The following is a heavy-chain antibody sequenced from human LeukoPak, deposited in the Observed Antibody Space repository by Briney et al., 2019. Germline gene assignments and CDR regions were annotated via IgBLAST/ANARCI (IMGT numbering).Heavy chain of an antibody. J-gene: IGHJ4*02. Sequence: SETLSLTCTVSGGSISSSSYYWGWIRQPPGKGLEWIGSIYYSGSTYYNPSLKSRVTISVDTSKNQFSLKLSSVTAADTAVYYCARARYGSGSYAFDYWGQGTLLTVSS. CDR2: IYYSGST. CDR1: GGSISSSSYY. D-gene: IGHD3-10*01. V-gene: IGHV4-39*01. CDR3: ARARYGSGSYAFDY.